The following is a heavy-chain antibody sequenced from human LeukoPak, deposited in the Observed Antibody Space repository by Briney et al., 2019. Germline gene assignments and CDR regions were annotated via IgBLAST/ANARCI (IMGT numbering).Heavy chain of an antibody. D-gene: IGHD3-16*02. Sequence: GGSLRLSCAASGFTFSSYDMHWGRQATGKGLEWVSAIGTAGDTYYPGSVKGRFTISRENAKNSLYLQMNSLRAGDTAVYYCARARDGYPIDYWGQGTLVTVSS. CDR3: ARARDGYPIDY. V-gene: IGHV3-13*01. CDR2: IGTAGDT. J-gene: IGHJ4*02. CDR1: GFTFSSYD.